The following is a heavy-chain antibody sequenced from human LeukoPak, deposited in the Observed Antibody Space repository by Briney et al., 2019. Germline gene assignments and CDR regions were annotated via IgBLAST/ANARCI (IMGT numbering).Heavy chain of an antibody. CDR3: AREGRSGSLVDY. CDR2: IYYSGST. CDR1: GGSISSYY. D-gene: IGHD2-15*01. Sequence: PSETLSLTCTVSGGSISSYYWSWIRQPPGKGLEWIGYIYYSGSTNYNPSLKSRVTISVDTSKNQFSLKPSSVTAADTAVYYCAREGRSGSLVDYWGQGTLVTVSS. V-gene: IGHV4-59*01. J-gene: IGHJ4*02.